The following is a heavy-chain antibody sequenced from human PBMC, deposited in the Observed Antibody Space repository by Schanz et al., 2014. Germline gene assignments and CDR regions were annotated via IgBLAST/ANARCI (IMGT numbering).Heavy chain of an antibody. CDR2: ISYDGSKK. D-gene: IGHD6-13*01. J-gene: IGHJ4*02. V-gene: IGHV3-33*01. Sequence: QVQLVESGGGVVQPGRSLRLSCAASGFNFGSHGMHWVRQAPGKGLEWVAVISYDGSKKSYADSVKGRFTISRDNSKNTLYLQMNSLRVEDTAVYFCVSQTGSPNYWGQGTLVTVAS. CDR1: GFNFGSHG. CDR3: VSQTGSPNY.